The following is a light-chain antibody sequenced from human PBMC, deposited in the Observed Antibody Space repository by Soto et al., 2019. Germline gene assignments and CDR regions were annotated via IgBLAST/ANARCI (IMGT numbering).Light chain of an antibody. CDR2: QAS. CDR1: RSISIW. Sequence: DIQMTQSPSTLSASVGDRVTTTCRASRSISIWLAWYQQKPGKAPKLLIYQASTLESGVPSRFSGSGSGTEFTLTITSLQPDDFATYSCQQYNSYPVTFGGGTKVEIK. CDR3: QQYNSYPVT. J-gene: IGKJ4*01. V-gene: IGKV1-5*03.